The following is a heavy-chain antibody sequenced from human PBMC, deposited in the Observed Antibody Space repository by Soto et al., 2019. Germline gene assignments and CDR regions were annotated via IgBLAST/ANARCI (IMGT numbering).Heavy chain of an antibody. CDR1: GGTFSSYA. V-gene: IGHV1-69*13. Sequence: SVKVSCKASGGTFSSYAISWVRQAPGQGLEWMGGIIPIFGTANYAQKFQGRVTITADESTSTAYMELSSLRSEDTAVYYCASPAYCGGDCSDDAFDIWGQGTMVTVSS. D-gene: IGHD2-21*02. J-gene: IGHJ3*02. CDR3: ASPAYCGGDCSDDAFDI. CDR2: IIPIFGTA.